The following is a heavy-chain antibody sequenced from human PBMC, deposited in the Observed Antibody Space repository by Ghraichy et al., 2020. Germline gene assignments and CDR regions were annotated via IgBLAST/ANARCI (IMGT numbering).Heavy chain of an antibody. V-gene: IGHV3-23*01. CDR2: ISGSGGST. J-gene: IGHJ4*02. CDR3: AKGLLWFRSDY. Sequence: LSLTCAASGFTFSSYAMSWVRQAPGKGLEWVSAISGSGGSTYYADSVKGRFTISRDNSKNTLYLQMNSLRAEDTAVYYCAKGLLWFRSDYWGQGTLVTVSS. D-gene: IGHD3-10*01. CDR1: GFTFSSYA.